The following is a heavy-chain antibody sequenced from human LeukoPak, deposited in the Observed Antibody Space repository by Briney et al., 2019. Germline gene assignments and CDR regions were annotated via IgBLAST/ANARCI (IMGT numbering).Heavy chain of an antibody. CDR1: GYSFTSYW. Sequence: GESLKISCKGSGYSFTSYWIGWVRQMPGKGLEWMGIIYPGDSDTRYSPSFQGQVTISADKSISTAYLQWSSLRSEDTAVYYCARGPYRLVAESGNYFYYMDVWGEGTTVTVSS. D-gene: IGHD6-13*01. V-gene: IGHV5-51*01. J-gene: IGHJ6*03. CDR2: IYPGDSDT. CDR3: ARGPYRLVAESGNYFYYMDV.